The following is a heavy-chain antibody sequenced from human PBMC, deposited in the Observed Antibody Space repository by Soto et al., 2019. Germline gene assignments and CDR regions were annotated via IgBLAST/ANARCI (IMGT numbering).Heavy chain of an antibody. Sequence: QITLKESGPTLVKPTQTLTLTCTFSGFSLSTSGVGVGWIRQPPGKALEWLALIYWDDDKRYSPSLKSRLTITKDTSKNRVVFTMTNMDPVDTATYYCAHVTVTVEYFAYWGQGTLVTVSS. D-gene: IGHD4-17*01. CDR1: GFSLSTSGVG. J-gene: IGHJ4*02. V-gene: IGHV2-5*02. CDR3: AHVTVTVEYFAY. CDR2: IYWDDDK.